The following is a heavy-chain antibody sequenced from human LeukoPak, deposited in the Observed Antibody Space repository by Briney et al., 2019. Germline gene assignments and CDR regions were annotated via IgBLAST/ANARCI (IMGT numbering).Heavy chain of an antibody. CDR2: IKQDGSEK. Sequence: GGSLRLSCETSGFIFSNCWMTWVRQAPGKGLEWVANIKQDGSEKYYVDSVKGRFTISRDNAKNSLYLQMNSLRAEDTAVYYCARAGLYSGSYYFDYWGQGTLVTVSS. V-gene: IGHV3-7*01. J-gene: IGHJ4*02. CDR3: ARAGLYSGSYYFDY. CDR1: GFIFSNCW. D-gene: IGHD1-26*01.